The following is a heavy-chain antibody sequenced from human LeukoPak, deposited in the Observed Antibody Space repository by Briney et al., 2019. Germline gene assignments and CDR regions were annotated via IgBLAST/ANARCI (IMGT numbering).Heavy chain of an antibody. CDR3: ARDIGREGVTDY. Sequence: PGGSLRLSCAASGLTFSSYTMNWVRQAPGKGLEWVSYITSSSSTIYYADSVKGRFTISRDNSKNTLYLQMNSLRAEDTAVYYCARDIGREGVTDYWGQGTLVTVSS. D-gene: IGHD5-18*01. V-gene: IGHV3-48*01. CDR1: GLTFSSYT. J-gene: IGHJ4*02. CDR2: ITSSSSTI.